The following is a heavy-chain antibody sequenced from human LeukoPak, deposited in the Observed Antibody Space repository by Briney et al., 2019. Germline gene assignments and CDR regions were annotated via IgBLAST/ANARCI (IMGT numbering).Heavy chain of an antibody. D-gene: IGHD6-13*01. CDR1: GYTFNNYW. V-gene: IGHV5-51*01. CDR2: LYPDGSAT. CDR3: AVYRIAAAGTGWFDP. Sequence: GESLKISCKASGYTFNNYWIGWVRQMPGRGLEWMGMLYPDGSATTYHPSFEGRVTISADKSVTTAYLEWNSLKASDTAMYYCAVYRIAAAGTGWFDPWGQGTLVTVSS. J-gene: IGHJ5*02.